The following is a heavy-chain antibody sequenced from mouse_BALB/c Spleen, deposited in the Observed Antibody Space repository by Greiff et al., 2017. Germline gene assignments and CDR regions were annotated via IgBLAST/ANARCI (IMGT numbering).Heavy chain of an antibody. CDR1: GFSLTSYG. V-gene: IGHV2-2*02. Sequence: VQLHQSGPGLVQPSQSLSITCTVSGFSLTSYGVHWVRQSPGKGLEWLGVIWSGGSTDYNAAFISRLSISKDNSKSQVFFKMNSLQANDTAIYYCARNTDYYGPVAYWGRGTLVTVSA. D-gene: IGHD1-2*01. J-gene: IGHJ3*01. CDR2: IWSGGST. CDR3: ARNTDYYGPVAY.